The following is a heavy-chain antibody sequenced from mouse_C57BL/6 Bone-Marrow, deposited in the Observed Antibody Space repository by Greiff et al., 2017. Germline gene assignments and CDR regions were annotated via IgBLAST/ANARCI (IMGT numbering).Heavy chain of an antibody. V-gene: IGHV10-3*01. CDR3: VRDSSGFAY. CDR2: IRSKSSNYET. CDR1: GFTFNTYA. D-gene: IGHD3-2*02. J-gene: IGHJ3*01. Sequence: EVQRVESGGGLVQPKGSLKLSCAASGFTFNTYAMHWVRQAPGKGLEWVARIRSKSSNYETYYADSVKDRFTISRDDSKSMLYLQMYNLKTEDTAMYYCVRDSSGFAYWGQGTLVTVSA.